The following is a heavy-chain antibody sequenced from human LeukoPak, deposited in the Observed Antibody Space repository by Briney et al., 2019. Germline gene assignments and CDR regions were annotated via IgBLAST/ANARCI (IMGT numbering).Heavy chain of an antibody. CDR3: ARGYCRSTSCWFDP. V-gene: IGHV3-30-3*01. CDR2: ISYDGSNK. J-gene: IGHJ5*02. CDR1: GFTFSSYA. Sequence: GGSLRLSCAASGFTFSSYAMHWVRQAPGKGLEWVAVISYDGSNKYYADSVKGRFTISRDNSKNTLYLQMNSLRAEDTAVYYCARGYCRSTSCWFDPWGQGTLVTVSS. D-gene: IGHD2-2*01.